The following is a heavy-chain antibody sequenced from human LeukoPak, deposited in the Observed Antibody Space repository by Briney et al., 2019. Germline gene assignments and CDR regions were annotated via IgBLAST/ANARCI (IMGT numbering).Heavy chain of an antibody. CDR1: GLSISSYY. CDR2: IYYSGST. D-gene: IGHD3-22*01. J-gene: IGHJ5*02. V-gene: IGHV4-59*01. CDR3: AREAGSGYYHNWFDP. Sequence: SETLSLTCTVSGLSISSYYWSWLRQPPGKGLEWIGYIYYSGSTNYNPSLKSRVTISVDTSKNQFSLKLSSVTAADTAVYYCAREAGSGYYHNWFDPWGQGTLVTVSS.